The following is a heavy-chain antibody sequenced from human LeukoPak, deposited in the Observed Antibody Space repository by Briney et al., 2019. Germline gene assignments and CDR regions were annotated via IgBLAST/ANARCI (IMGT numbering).Heavy chain of an antibody. J-gene: IGHJ4*02. CDR3: ARVGSTVTTFHIFGH. V-gene: IGHV3-30*04. CDR2: ISYDGSNK. Sequence: PGRSLRLSCAASGFTFSSYAMHWVRQAPGKGLEWVAVISYDGSNKYYADPVKGRFTISRDNSKNTLYLQMNSLRAEDTAVYYCARVGSTVTTFHIFGHWGQGTLVTVSS. D-gene: IGHD4-17*01. CDR1: GFTFSSYA.